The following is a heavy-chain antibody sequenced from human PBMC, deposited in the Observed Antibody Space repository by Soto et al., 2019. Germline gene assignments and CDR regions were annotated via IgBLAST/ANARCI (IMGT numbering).Heavy chain of an antibody. D-gene: IGHD4-17*01. CDR3: ARTKYGELDY. CDR1: GYTFTSYA. CDR2: INAGNGHT. J-gene: IGHJ4*02. Sequence: QVQLVQSGAEVKKPGASVKDSCKASGYTFTSYAMHWVRQAPGQRLEWMGWINAGNGHTKYSQKFQGRVTITRDTSASSAYMELSSLRSEDTAVYYCARTKYGELDYLGQGTLVTVSS. V-gene: IGHV1-3*01.